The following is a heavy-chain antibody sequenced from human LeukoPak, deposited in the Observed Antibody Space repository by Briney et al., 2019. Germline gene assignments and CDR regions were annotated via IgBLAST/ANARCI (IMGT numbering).Heavy chain of an antibody. V-gene: IGHV3-23*01. CDR1: GFIFSNYA. J-gene: IGHJ4*02. CDR3: AKHNGWEQYNYRFDY. Sequence: GGSLRLSCAASGFIFSNYAMSWVRQAPGKGLEWVSTISKSGDGVFYADSVKGRFTISRDNSENTLFLQLNTLRADDTAVYYCAKHNGWEQYNYRFDYWGQGTLVTVSP. D-gene: IGHD1-26*01. CDR2: ISKSGDGV.